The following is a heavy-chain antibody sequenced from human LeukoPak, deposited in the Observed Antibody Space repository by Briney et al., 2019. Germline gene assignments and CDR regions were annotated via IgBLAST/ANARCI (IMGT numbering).Heavy chain of an antibody. CDR3: AGRIVDTATLFDY. D-gene: IGHD5-18*01. V-gene: IGHV1-69*04. Sequence: SVKVSCKASGGNNYVISWVQQAPGQGLEWMGRIIPFSGSTDYAQKFQDRVTITADKSTSTAYMELSSLRSEDTAIYYCAGRIVDTATLFDYWGQGTLVTVSS. CDR1: GGNNYV. CDR2: IIPFSGST. J-gene: IGHJ4*02.